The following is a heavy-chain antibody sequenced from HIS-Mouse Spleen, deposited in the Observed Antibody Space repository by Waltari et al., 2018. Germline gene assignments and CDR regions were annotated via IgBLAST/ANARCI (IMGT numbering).Heavy chain of an antibody. CDR3: AREIPYSSSWYDWYFDL. V-gene: IGHV4-39*07. CDR2: IYYSGST. J-gene: IGHJ2*01. D-gene: IGHD6-13*01. CDR1: GGSISSISYY. Sequence: QLQLQGSGPGLVKPSETLSLTCTVSGGSISSISYYWGWIRQPPGKGLGWIGSIYYSGSTYYNPSLKSRVTISVDTSKNQFSLKLSSVTAADTAVYYCAREIPYSSSWYDWYFDLWGRGTLVTVSS.